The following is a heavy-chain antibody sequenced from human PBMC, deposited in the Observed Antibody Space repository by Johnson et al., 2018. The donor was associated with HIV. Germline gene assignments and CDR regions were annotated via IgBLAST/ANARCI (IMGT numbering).Heavy chain of an antibody. Sequence: VQLVESGGGLVQPGGSLRLSCAASGFTFSSYDMHWVRQATGKGLAWVSAIGTAGDTYYPGSVKGRFTISSENAKNSLYLQMNSLKTEDTAVYYCTTWSGYSGSYFVRMDAFDIWGQGTMVTVSS. V-gene: IGHV3-13*01. CDR1: GFTFSSYD. CDR2: IGTAGDT. J-gene: IGHJ3*02. D-gene: IGHD1-26*01. CDR3: TTWSGYSGSYFVRMDAFDI.